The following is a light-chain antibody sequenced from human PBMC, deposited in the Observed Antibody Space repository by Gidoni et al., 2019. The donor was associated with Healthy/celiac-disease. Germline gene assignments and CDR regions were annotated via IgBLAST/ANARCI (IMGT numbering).Light chain of an antibody. CDR1: SSNIGSNT. Sequence: QSVLTQPPSASGTPGQRVTISCSGSSSNIGSNTVTWYQQRPGTAPKLLIYSNNQRPSGVPDRFSGSKSGTSSSLAISGLQSEDEADYYCAAWDDSLNGPGVVFGGGTKLTVL. V-gene: IGLV1-44*01. J-gene: IGLJ2*01. CDR3: AAWDDSLNGPGVV. CDR2: SNN.